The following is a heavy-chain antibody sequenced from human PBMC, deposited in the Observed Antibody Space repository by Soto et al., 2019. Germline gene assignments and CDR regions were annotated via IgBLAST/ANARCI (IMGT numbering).Heavy chain of an antibody. J-gene: IGHJ4*02. CDR2: IKQDGSEK. D-gene: IGHD3-22*01. V-gene: IGHV3-7*03. CDR3: ARGRGYYDSSGYYSEHYFDY. CDR1: GFTFSSYW. Sequence: EVQLVESGGGLVQPGGSLRLSCAASGFTFSSYWMSWVRQAPGKGLEWVANIKQDGSEKYYVDSVKGRFTISRDNAKNSLYLQMTILRAEDTAVYYCARGRGYYDSSGYYSEHYFDYWGQGTLVTVSS.